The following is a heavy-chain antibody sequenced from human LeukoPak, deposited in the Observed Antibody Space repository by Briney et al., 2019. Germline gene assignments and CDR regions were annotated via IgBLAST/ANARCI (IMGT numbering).Heavy chain of an antibody. CDR2: IKSKSDGGTI. CDR3: TTRRQDGW. D-gene: IGHD2-15*01. V-gene: IGHV3-15*01. CDR1: GFTFSSAW. Sequence: GGSLRLSCAASGFTFSSAWMSWVRQAPGQGLEWLGRIKSKSDGGTIDYAAPVKGRFTISRDDSRNTLYLQMNSLKTEDTAVYYCTTRRQDGWWGQGTLVTVS. J-gene: IGHJ4*02.